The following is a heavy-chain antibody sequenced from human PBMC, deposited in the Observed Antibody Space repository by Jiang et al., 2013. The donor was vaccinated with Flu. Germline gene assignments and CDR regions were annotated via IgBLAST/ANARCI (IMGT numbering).Heavy chain of an antibody. Sequence: TCTVSGGSISSSSYYWGWIRQPPGKGLGWIGSIYFSGNTYYNPSLKSRVTISGDTSKNQFSLNLNSVTAADTAVYYCARLEGYNYGRPFDFWGQGTLVTVSS. CDR1: GGSISSSSYY. V-gene: IGHV4-39*01. CDR2: IYFSGNT. D-gene: IGHD5-18*01. J-gene: IGHJ4*02. CDR3: ARLEGYNYGRPFDF.